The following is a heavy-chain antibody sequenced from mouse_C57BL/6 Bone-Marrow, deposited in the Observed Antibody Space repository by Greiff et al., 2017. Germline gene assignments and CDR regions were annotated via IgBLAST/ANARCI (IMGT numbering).Heavy chain of an antibody. D-gene: IGHD2-3*01. CDR1: GYTFPSYW. CDR2: IYPGSGST. V-gene: IGHV1-55*01. Sequence: QVQLKQPGAELVKPGASVKMSCKASGYTFPSYWITWVKQRPGQGLEWIGDIYPGSGSTNYHEKLKSKATLPVDKSSSPAYLQLSSLTSEDSAFYYWAKWLLRRLYAMDYWGQGTSVTVSS. J-gene: IGHJ4*01. CDR3: AKWLLRRLYAMDY.